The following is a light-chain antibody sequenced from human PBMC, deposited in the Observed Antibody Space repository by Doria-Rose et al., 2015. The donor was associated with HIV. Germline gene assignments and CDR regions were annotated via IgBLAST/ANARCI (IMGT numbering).Light chain of an antibody. CDR1: QSLLYTSTNY. V-gene: IGKV4-1*01. CDR3: QQYYDTPS. J-gene: IGKJ3*01. CDR2: WAS. Sequence: DIQMTQSPESLGTSLGERATLNCKSNQSLLYTSTNYLARYQQKPGQPPNLLIYWASTRQSGVPARFSGSGSGTDFTLTISSLEAEDVAVYYCQQYYDTPSFGPGTTVDIK.